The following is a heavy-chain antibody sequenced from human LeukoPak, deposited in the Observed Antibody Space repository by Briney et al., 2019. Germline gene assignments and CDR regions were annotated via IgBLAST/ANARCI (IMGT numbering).Heavy chain of an antibody. V-gene: IGHV2-5*02. CDR1: GFSLSTPAVP. J-gene: IGHJ4*02. CDR3: ARLRYFDWLHIDY. Sequence: SGPTLAKRTQTLTLTYPFSGFSLSTPAVPVSSIRQPPGKALEWLALIYWDDDKRYSPSLKSRLTITKDTSKNQVVLTMTNLDPVDTATYYCARLRYFDWLHIDYWGQGTLVTVSS. D-gene: IGHD3-9*01. CDR2: IYWDDDK.